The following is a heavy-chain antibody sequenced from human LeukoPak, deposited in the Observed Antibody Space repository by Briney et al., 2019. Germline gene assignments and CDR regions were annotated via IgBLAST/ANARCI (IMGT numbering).Heavy chain of an antibody. CDR2: INASGST. CDR3: ARDIVVVPATIWFDP. D-gene: IGHD2-2*01. J-gene: IGHJ5*02. Sequence: SETLPLTCTVSGGSISSYYWRWLRRPAGKGLHWLGRINASGSTNHNPSLKSRVTMSVDTSKNQFSLKLSSVTAADTAVYYCARDIVVVPATIWFDPWGQGTLVTVSS. CDR1: GGSISSYY. V-gene: IGHV4-4*07.